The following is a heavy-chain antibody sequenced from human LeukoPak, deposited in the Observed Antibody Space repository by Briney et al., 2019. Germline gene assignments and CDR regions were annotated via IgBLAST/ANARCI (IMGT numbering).Heavy chain of an antibody. V-gene: IGHV3-48*02. D-gene: IGHD2-21*02. CDR2: ISSSSGAI. Sequence: GGSLRLSCAASGFTFNTYNMNWVRQTPSKGLEWISYISSSSGAIYYADSVKGRFTISRDNAKNSLYPQMNSLRDEDTAVYYCTSWGDTTAEYFQRWGQGTLVTVSS. CDR3: TSWGDTTAEYFQR. CDR1: GFTFNTYN. J-gene: IGHJ1*01.